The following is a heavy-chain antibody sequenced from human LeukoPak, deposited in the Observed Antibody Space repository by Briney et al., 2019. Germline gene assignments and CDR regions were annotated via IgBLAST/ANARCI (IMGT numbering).Heavy chain of an antibody. D-gene: IGHD6-19*01. V-gene: IGHV3-30-3*01. CDR1: GFTFSSYA. Sequence: GGSLRLSCAASGFTFSSYAMHWVRQAPGKGLEWVAVISYDGSNKYYADSAKGRFTISRDNSKNTLYLQMNSLRAEDTAVYYCARDLDKYSSGWYGYFDYWGQGTLVTVSS. J-gene: IGHJ4*02. CDR3: ARDLDKYSSGWYGYFDY. CDR2: ISYDGSNK.